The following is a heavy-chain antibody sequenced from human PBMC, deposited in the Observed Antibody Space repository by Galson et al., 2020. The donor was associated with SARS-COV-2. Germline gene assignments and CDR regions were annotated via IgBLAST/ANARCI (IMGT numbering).Heavy chain of an antibody. D-gene: IGHD3-10*01. CDR1: GYSFTSYW. CDR3: ARRDKVGFGEHNYYYGMDV. J-gene: IGHJ6*02. Sequence: GGSLRLSCKGSGYSFTSYWIGWVRQMPGKGLEWMGIIYPGDPDTRYSPSFQGQVTISADKSISTAYLQWSSLKASDTAMYYCARRDKVGFGEHNYYYGMDVWGQGTTVTVSS. V-gene: IGHV5-51*01. CDR2: IYPGDPDT.